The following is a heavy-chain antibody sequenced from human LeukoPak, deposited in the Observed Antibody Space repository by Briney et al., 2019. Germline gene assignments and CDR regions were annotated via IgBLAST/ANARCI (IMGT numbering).Heavy chain of an antibody. CDR3: ATGFYDSSGYSIPFDH. CDR2: ISYSGNT. V-gene: IGHV4-30-4*01. J-gene: IGHJ4*02. Sequence: SQNLSLTCTVSGGSISSGVYYWSWLRQPPGKGPEWIGYISYSGNTDYNPSLKSRVMIAIDTSKNQVSLRLSSVTAADTARYYCATGFYDSSGYSIPFDHWGQGTLVTASS. CDR1: GGSISSGVYY. D-gene: IGHD3-22*01.